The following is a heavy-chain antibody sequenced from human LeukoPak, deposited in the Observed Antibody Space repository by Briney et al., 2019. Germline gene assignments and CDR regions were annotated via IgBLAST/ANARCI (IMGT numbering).Heavy chain of an antibody. CDR1: GFTVSNNY. Sequence: GGSLRLSCAASGFTVSNNYMSWVRQAPGKGLEWVSVIYSGGSTYYADSVKGRFTISRDDSKNALYLQMNSLKAEDTAVYYCARDSRQDYYDSSGYLWFAFDIWGQGTMVTVSS. CDR2: IYSGGST. D-gene: IGHD3-22*01. CDR3: ARDSRQDYYDSSGYLWFAFDI. V-gene: IGHV3-53*01. J-gene: IGHJ3*02.